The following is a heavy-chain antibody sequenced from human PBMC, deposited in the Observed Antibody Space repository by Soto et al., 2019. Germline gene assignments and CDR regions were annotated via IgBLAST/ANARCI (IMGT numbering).Heavy chain of an antibody. Sequence: QVQLVQSGAEVKKPGASVKVSCKASGYTFTSYGISWLRQAPGQGLEWMGWISAYNCNTNYAQKLQGRVTMTTDTSPSTAYMELRSVRSDDTSVYYCERDAGVVPAAMYHYWGQGTLVTVSS. CDR2: ISAYNCNT. J-gene: IGHJ4*02. CDR3: ERDAGVVPAAMYHY. V-gene: IGHV1-18*01. D-gene: IGHD2-2*01. CDR1: GYTFTSYG.